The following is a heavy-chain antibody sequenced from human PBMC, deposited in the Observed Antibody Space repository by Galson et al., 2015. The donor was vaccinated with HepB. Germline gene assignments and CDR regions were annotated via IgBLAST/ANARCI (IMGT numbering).Heavy chain of an antibody. D-gene: IGHD4-17*01. Sequence: SLRLSCAASGFSFRTYAIHWVRQAPGKGLEWVAVISNTGSEIYYADSVRGRFTISRDNSRNTLSLQMNSLRPEDTGVYYCVKSGYGDYRNWFGSWGQGTLVTVSS. CDR3: VKSGYGDYRNWFGS. CDR1: GFSFRTYA. J-gene: IGHJ5*01. CDR2: ISNTGSEI. V-gene: IGHV3-30*04.